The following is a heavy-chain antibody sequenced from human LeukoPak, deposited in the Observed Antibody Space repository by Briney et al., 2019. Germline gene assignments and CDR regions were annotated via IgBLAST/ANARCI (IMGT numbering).Heavy chain of an antibody. CDR3: AHPAWSRTYYYGMDV. J-gene: IGHJ6*02. CDR2: ISAYNGNT. Sequence: ASVKVSCKASGYTFTSYGISWVRQAPGQGLEWMGWISAYNGNTNYAQKLQGRVTMTTDTSTSTAYMELRSLRSEDTAVYYCAHPAWSRTYYYGMDVWGQGTTVTVSS. D-gene: IGHD1-7*01. V-gene: IGHV1-18*01. CDR1: GYTFTSYG.